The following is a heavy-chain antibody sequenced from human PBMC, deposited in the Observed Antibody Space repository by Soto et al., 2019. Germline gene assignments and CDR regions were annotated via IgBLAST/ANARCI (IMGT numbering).Heavy chain of an antibody. CDR2: IYYSGST. CDR3: ARDGLQYHNWFDP. Sequence: SETLSLTCTVSGGSISSGGYYWSWIRQHPGKGLEWIGYIYYSGSTYYNPSLKSRVTISVDTSKNQFSLKLSSVTAADTAVYYCARDGLQYHNWFDPWGQGTLVTVSS. D-gene: IGHD4-4*01. V-gene: IGHV4-31*03. J-gene: IGHJ5*02. CDR1: GGSISSGGYY.